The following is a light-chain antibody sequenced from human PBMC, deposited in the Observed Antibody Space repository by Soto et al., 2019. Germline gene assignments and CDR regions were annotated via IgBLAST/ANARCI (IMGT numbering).Light chain of an antibody. CDR2: EVN. CDR1: SSDVGGYNY. V-gene: IGLV2-8*01. CDR3: NSYAGNNLLV. Sequence: QSALTQPPSASGSPGQSVTISCTGTSSDVGGYNYVSWYQQHPGKAPRLMIYEVNKRPSGVPYRFSGSKSGNTASLTVSGLQADDEAVYYCNSYAGNNLLVFGGGTKLTVL. J-gene: IGLJ2*01.